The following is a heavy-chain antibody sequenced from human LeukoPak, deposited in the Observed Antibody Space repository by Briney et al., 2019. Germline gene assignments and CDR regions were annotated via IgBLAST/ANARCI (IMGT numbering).Heavy chain of an antibody. V-gene: IGHV4/OR15-8*01. CDR1: GGSIDSTNW. Sequence: SETLSLTCDVSGGSIDSTNWWNWVRQPPGKGLEWIGEIHHDGRINYNPSLKSRVTLSVDKSKNQFSLRLNSVTAADTAMYYCARSHDHLWGNYPDYWGQGTLVTVPS. CDR3: ARSHDHLWGNYPDY. CDR2: IHHDGRI. D-gene: IGHD3-16*02. J-gene: IGHJ4*02.